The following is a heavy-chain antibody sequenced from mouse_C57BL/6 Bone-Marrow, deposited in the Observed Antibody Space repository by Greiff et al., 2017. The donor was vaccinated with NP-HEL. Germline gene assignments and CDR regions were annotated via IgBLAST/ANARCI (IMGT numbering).Heavy chain of an antibody. V-gene: IGHV1-80*01. CDR1: GYAFSSYW. CDR3: ARGPYDGYLFAY. CDR2: IYPGDGDT. D-gene: IGHD2-3*01. Sequence: VQLQQSGAELVKPGASVEISCEASGYAFSSYWMNWVKQRPGKGLEWIGQIYPGDGDTNYNGKFKGKATLTADKSSSTAYMQLSSLTSEDSAVYFCARGPYDGYLFAYWGQGTLVTVSA. J-gene: IGHJ3*01.